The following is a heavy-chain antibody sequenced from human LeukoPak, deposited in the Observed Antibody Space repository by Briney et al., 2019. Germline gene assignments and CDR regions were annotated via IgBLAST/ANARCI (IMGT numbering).Heavy chain of an antibody. CDR1: GFTFDDYY. J-gene: IGHJ6*02. V-gene: IGHV3-11*01. D-gene: IGHD3-9*01. CDR3: ARIRDDVLTGYYNYYGMDV. Sequence: GGSLRLSCACSGFTFDDYYMTWIRQAPGRGLEWISFLSTVPSTKYSAASVKGRFTISRDNANNSLYLQMDNLRAEDTAVYYCARIRDDVLTGYYNYYGMDVWGQGTTVTVSS. CDR2: LSTVPSTK.